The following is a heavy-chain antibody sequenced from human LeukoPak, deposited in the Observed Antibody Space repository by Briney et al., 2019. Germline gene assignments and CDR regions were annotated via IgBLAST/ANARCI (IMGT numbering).Heavy chain of an antibody. J-gene: IGHJ4*02. V-gene: IGHV3-23*01. D-gene: IGHD6-13*01. Sequence: TGVSLRLSCAASGFTFSSYAMSWVRQAPGKGLEWVSAISGSGGSTYYADSVKGRFTISRDNSKDTLYLQMNSLRAEDTAVYYCAKDLLAAAGGPLDYWGQGTLVTVSS. CDR2: ISGSGGST. CDR1: GFTFSSYA. CDR3: AKDLLAAAGGPLDY.